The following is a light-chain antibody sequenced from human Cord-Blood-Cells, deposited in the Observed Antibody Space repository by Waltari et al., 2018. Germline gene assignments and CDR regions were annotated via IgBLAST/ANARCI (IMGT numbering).Light chain of an antibody. CDR2: AAS. CDR1: QSISSY. Sequence: DIQMTPSPSSLSASVGDRVTTTCRASQSISSYLNWYQQKPGKAPKLLIYAASSLQSGVPSRFSGSGSGTDFTLTISSLQPEDFATYYCQQSYSTPITFGQGTRLEIK. V-gene: IGKV1-39*01. CDR3: QQSYSTPIT. J-gene: IGKJ5*01.